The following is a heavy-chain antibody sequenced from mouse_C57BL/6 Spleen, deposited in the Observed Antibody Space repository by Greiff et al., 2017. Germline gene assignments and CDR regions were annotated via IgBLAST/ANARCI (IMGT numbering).Heavy chain of an antibody. Sequence: EVQLQQSGPELVKPGASVKMSCKASGYTFTDYNMHWVKQSHGKSLEWIGYINPNNGGTSYNQKFKGKATLTVNKSSSTAYMELRSLTSEDSAVYYCARRRILRNYAMDYWCQGTSVTVSS. V-gene: IGHV1-22*01. J-gene: IGHJ4*01. D-gene: IGHD1-1*01. CDR2: INPNNGGT. CDR1: GYTFTDYN. CDR3: ARRRILRNYAMDY.